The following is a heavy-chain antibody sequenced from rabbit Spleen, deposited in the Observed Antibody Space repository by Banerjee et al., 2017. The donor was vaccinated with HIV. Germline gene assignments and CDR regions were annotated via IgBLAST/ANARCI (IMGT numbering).Heavy chain of an antibody. V-gene: IGHV1S40*01. CDR1: GFSFSSGDD. Sequence: QSLEESGGGLVKPEGSLTLTCTASGFSFSSGDDMCWVRQAPGKGLEWIGCIYGGIGGSPWYARWAKGRFTISKTSSTTVTLQMTSLTAADTATYFCARDSGSSFSSYGMDLWGPGTLVTVS. J-gene: IGHJ6*01. CDR2: IYGGIGGSP. D-gene: IGHD8-1*01. CDR3: ARDSGSSFSSYGMDL.